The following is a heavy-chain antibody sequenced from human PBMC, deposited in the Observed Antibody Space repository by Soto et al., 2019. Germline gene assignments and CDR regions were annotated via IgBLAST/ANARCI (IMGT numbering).Heavy chain of an antibody. J-gene: IGHJ6*02. CDR3: ARRIPFGYGMDV. Sequence: GGSLRLSCAASGFTFNLYPMNWVRQAPGKGLECVSAITSNGGNTDYASSVKGRFTISRDNSKNTLYLQMGSLRAEDMAVYYCARRIPFGYGMDVWGQGTTVTVSS. D-gene: IGHD2-21*01. CDR2: ITSNGGNT. V-gene: IGHV3-64*01. CDR1: GFTFNLYP.